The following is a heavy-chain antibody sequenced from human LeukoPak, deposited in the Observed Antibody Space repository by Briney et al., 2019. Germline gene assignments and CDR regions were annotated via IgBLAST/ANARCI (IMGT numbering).Heavy chain of an antibody. CDR2: ISGSGGGT. D-gene: IGHD2-15*01. Sequence: PGGSLRLSCAASGFTFSSYAMSWVRQAPGKGLEWVSAISGSGGGTYYADSVKGRFTISRDNSKNTLYLQMNSLRAEDTAVYYCAKSPLIIVVVVAASPLFDYWGQGTLVTVSS. J-gene: IGHJ4*02. V-gene: IGHV3-23*01. CDR1: GFTFSSYA. CDR3: AKSPLIIVVVVAASPLFDY.